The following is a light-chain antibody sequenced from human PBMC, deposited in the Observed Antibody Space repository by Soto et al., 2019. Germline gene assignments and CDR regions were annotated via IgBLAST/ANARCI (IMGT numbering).Light chain of an antibody. Sequence: DIQMTQSPSSLSASVGDRVTITCRASQSISNYLNWYQQKPGKAPKLLIYAASSLQSWVPSRFSGSGSGTDFTLTISSLQPEDFATYYCQQSYSTAWTFGQGTKVDIK. CDR3: QQSYSTAWT. V-gene: IGKV1-39*01. CDR1: QSISNY. CDR2: AAS. J-gene: IGKJ1*01.